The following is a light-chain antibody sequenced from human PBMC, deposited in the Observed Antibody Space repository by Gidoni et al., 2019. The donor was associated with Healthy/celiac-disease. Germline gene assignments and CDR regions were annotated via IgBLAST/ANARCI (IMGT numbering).Light chain of an antibody. CDR3: QQYNNWPPS. CDR2: GAS. Sequence: EIVMTQSPATLSVSPGERATLSCRASQSVSSNLAWYQQKPGQAPRPLIYGASTRATGIPARFRGSGSGTEFTLTISSLQSEDFAVYYCQQYNNWPPSFGGGTKVEIK. J-gene: IGKJ4*01. V-gene: IGKV3-15*01. CDR1: QSVSSN.